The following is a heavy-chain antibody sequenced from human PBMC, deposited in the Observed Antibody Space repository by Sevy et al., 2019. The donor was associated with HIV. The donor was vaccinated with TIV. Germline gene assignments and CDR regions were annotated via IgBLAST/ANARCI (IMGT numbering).Heavy chain of an antibody. CDR2: IYYSGST. J-gene: IGHJ4*02. D-gene: IGHD6-6*01. Sequence: SETLSLTCTVSGGSISSGDYYWSWIRQPPGKGLEWIGYIYYSGSTYYNPSLKNRITISIDTSKKQFSLKLSSVTAADTAVYYCASQNRSSSLPFDYWGQGTLVTVSS. CDR3: ASQNRSSSLPFDY. V-gene: IGHV4-30-4*01. CDR1: GGSISSGDYY.